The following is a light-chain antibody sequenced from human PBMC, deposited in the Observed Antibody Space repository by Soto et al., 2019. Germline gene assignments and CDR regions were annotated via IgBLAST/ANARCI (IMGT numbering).Light chain of an antibody. CDR3: QHYDHLPIT. CDR1: QDITNY. Sequence: DIQMTQSPSSLSASLLDRVSITCVASQDITNYLNWYQQKPGRAPRLLLYDASSLETGVPSRFSGSGSGTDFTLTISSLQPEDVATYYCQHYDHLPITFGQGTRLEI. V-gene: IGKV1-33*01. CDR2: DAS. J-gene: IGKJ5*01.